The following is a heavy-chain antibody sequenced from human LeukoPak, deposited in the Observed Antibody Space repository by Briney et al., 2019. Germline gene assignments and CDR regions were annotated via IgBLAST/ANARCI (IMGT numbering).Heavy chain of an antibody. CDR2: IGSFGTTI. Sequence: GGSLRLSCAASGFTFSSYEMNWVRQAPGKGLEWVSYIGSFGTTISCADSVKGRFTISRDNAKSSLYLQMSSLRAEDTAVYYCAKVATEAYYFDYWGQGTQVTVSS. J-gene: IGHJ4*02. CDR1: GFTFSSYE. V-gene: IGHV3-48*03. D-gene: IGHD5-12*01. CDR3: AKVATEAYYFDY.